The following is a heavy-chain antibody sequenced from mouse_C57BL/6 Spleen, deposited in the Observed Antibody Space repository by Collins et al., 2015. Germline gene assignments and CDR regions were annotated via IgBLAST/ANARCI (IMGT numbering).Heavy chain of an antibody. CDR3: ARSRHYYGSSYDWYFDV. Sequence: WVKQAPGKGLKWMGWINTYSGVPTYADDFKGRFAFSLQTSASTAYLQINNLKNEDTATYFCARSRHYYGSSYDWYFDVWGTGTTVTVSS. J-gene: IGHJ1*03. V-gene: IGHV9-3*01. D-gene: IGHD1-1*01. CDR2: INTYSGVP.